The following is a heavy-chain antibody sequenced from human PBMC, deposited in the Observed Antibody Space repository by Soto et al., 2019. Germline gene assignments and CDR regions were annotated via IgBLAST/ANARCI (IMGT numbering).Heavy chain of an antibody. D-gene: IGHD2-2*01. CDR2: INVDNGNT. CDR3: ARSQSDQLASFDY. Sequence: ASVKVSCKASEFTFTSTAVQCVRQTRGQRLEWIGWINVDNGNTNYSQRFQERVTITRDTSTSTAYMELSRLRSEDTAVYYCARSQSDQLASFDYWGQGTLVTVSS. V-gene: IGHV1-58*01. CDR1: EFTFTSTA. J-gene: IGHJ4*02.